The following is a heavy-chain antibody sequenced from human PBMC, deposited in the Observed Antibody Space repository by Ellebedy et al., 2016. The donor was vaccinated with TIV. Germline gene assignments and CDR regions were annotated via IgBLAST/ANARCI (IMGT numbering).Heavy chain of an antibody. Sequence: SGPTLVKPTQTLTLTCTFSGFSLTTRGVAVGWIRQPPGKALEWLALIYWNDDQRYNPSLQSRLTITKDTSRNQVVLTMTNMDPVETATYFCAHLNNVVWGVIVTSLNWFDPWGQGTLVTVSS. CDR2: IYWNDDQ. D-gene: IGHD3-16*02. V-gene: IGHV2-5*01. CDR1: GFSLTTRGVA. J-gene: IGHJ5*02. CDR3: AHLNNVVWGVIVTSLNWFDP.